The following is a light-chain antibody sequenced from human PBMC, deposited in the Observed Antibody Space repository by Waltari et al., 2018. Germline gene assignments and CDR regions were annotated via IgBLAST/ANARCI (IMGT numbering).Light chain of an antibody. CDR1: PSVSRT. Sequence: EIVLTQSPGPLSLSPGERATLSCRDSPSVSRTLAGYQQKPGQAPRLLIYDASSRATGIPDRFRGSGSGTDFSLTISRLEPEDFAVYYCQKYGTLPATFGQGTKVEIK. CDR3: QKYGTLPAT. V-gene: IGKV3-20*01. CDR2: DAS. J-gene: IGKJ1*01.